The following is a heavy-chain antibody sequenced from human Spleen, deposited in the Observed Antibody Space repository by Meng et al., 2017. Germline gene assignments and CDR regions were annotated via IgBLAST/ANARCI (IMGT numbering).Heavy chain of an antibody. V-gene: IGHV4-61*01. Sequence: QVQRQESGPGLGRPSETLSLTCTVSGGSVSSGSYYWSWIRQPPGKGLEWIGYIYYSGSTNYNPSLKSRVTISVDTSKNQFSLKLSSVTAADTAVYYCARNDFWSGYFDYWGQGTLVTVSS. CDR3: ARNDFWSGYFDY. CDR1: GGSVSSGSYY. CDR2: IYYSGST. D-gene: IGHD3-3*01. J-gene: IGHJ4*02.